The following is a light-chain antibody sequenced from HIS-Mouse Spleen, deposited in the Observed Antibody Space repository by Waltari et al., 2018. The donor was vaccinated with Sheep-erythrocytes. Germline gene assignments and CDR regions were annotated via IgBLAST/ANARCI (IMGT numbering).Light chain of an antibody. Sequence: QSALTQPRSVSGSPGQSVTISCPGTSSDFGGYNYVSWYQQHPGKAPKLMIYDVSKRPSGVPDRFSGSKSGNTASLTISGLQAEDEADYYCCSYAGSYNHVFGTGTKVTVL. CDR3: CSYAGSYNHV. CDR2: DVS. J-gene: IGLJ1*01. CDR1: SSDFGGYNY. V-gene: IGLV2-11*01.